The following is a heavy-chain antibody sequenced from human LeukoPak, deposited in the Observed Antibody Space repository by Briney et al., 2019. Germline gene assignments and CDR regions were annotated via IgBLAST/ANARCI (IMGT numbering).Heavy chain of an antibody. CDR2: INPNSGGT. D-gene: IGHD1-26*01. CDR1: GYTFTGYY. Sequence: GASVKVSCKASGYTFTGYYMHWVRQAPGQGLEWMGWINPNSGGTNYAQKFQGRFTMTRDTSISTAYMELSRLRSDDTAVYYCARGATGYAASRGHDYWGQGTLVTVSS. J-gene: IGHJ4*02. CDR3: ARGATGYAASRGHDY. V-gene: IGHV1-2*02.